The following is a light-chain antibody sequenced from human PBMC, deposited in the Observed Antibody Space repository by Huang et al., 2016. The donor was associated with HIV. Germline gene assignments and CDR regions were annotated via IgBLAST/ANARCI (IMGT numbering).Light chain of an antibody. V-gene: IGKV1-9*01. Sequence: NQLTQSPSSLSGSVGDRVTITCRASQGISSYLAWYQQKPGNAPNILIYAASTWQSGVPSRFRGSGSWTDFTLTISILQPEDFATYYCQQLKSYPLTFGGGTKVEIK. CDR2: AAS. CDR1: QGISSY. CDR3: QQLKSYPLT. J-gene: IGKJ4*01.